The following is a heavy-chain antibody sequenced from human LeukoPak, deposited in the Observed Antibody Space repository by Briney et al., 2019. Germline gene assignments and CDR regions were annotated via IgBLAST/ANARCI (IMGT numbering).Heavy chain of an antibody. CDR3: ARVLILTGTTSVLGAFDI. Sequence: ASVKVSYKASGGTFSSYAISWVRQAPRQGLEWMGGIIPIFGTANYAQKFQGRVTITTDESTSTAYMELSSLRSEDTAVYYCARVLILTGTTSVLGAFDIWGQGTMVTVSS. J-gene: IGHJ3*02. CDR2: IIPIFGTA. CDR1: GGTFSSYA. D-gene: IGHD1-20*01. V-gene: IGHV1-69*05.